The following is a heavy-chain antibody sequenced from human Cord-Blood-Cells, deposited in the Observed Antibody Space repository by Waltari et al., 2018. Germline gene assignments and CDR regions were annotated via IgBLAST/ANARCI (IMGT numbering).Heavy chain of an antibody. CDR1: GGTSRRYA. D-gene: IGHD3-16*01. J-gene: IGHJ5*02. CDR3: ARLLNGGGFWFDP. CDR2: IIPILGIA. V-gene: IGHV1-69*09. Sequence: QVQPVQSGAAVKKPWSSVKVPGKASGGTSRRYATSWVRPAPGQGLEWRRRIIPILGIANYAQKYQGRVTITADKSTSTAYMELSSLRAEDTAVYYCARLLNGGGFWFDPWGQGTLVTVSS.